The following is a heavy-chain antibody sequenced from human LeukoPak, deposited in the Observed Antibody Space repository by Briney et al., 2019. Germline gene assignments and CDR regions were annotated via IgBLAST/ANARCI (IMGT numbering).Heavy chain of an antibody. CDR3: ARVPSHGYGDYWLDP. Sequence: GASVKVSCKASGYTFTSYGISWVRQAPGQGLEWMGWISAYNGNTNYAQKLQGRVTMTTDTSTSTAYMELRSLRSDDTAVYYCARVPSHGYGDYWLDPWGQGTLVTVSS. J-gene: IGHJ5*02. CDR2: ISAYNGNT. V-gene: IGHV1-18*01. CDR1: GYTFTSYG. D-gene: IGHD4-17*01.